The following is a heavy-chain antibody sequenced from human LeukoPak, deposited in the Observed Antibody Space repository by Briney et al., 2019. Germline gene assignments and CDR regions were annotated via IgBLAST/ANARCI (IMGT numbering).Heavy chain of an antibody. CDR1: GGSISSYY. V-gene: IGHV4-59*08. Sequence: SETLSLTCTVSGGSISSYYWSWIRQPPGKGLEWIGYIYYSGNTNYNPSPKSRVTISVDTSKNQFSLKLSSVTAADTAVYYCARHEKSSGWYYDYWGQGTLVTVSS. J-gene: IGHJ4*02. CDR2: IYYSGNT. CDR3: ARHEKSSGWYYDY. D-gene: IGHD6-19*01.